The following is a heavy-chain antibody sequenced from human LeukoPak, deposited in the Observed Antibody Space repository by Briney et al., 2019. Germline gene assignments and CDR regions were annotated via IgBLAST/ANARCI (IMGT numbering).Heavy chain of an antibody. J-gene: IGHJ4*02. Sequence: PGRSLRLSCAASGFSFRNHAMHWVRQAPGKGLEWVSGISGSGNSAYYADSVKGRFTIARDNSKNTLYLQMSSLRADDTAVYHCAKAEIYSSTWRVDYWGQGALVTVSS. CDR2: ISGSGNSA. V-gene: IGHV3-23*01. CDR1: GFSFRNHA. CDR3: AKAEIYSSTWRVDY. D-gene: IGHD6-13*01.